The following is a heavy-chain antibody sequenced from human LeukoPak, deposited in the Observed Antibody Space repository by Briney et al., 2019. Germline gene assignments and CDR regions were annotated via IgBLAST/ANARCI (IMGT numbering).Heavy chain of an antibody. J-gene: IGHJ4*02. CDR3: ARLWADTAY. Sequence: ASVKVSCKASGYTFTTYSITRVRQAPGQGLEWMGWISGANGDTNYAEKFQGRITMTTDSSTSTAYMDLRSLTPDDTGLYYCARLWADTAYWGQGTLVTVSS. CDR1: GYTFTTYS. CDR2: ISGANGDT. V-gene: IGHV1-18*01. D-gene: IGHD1-26*01.